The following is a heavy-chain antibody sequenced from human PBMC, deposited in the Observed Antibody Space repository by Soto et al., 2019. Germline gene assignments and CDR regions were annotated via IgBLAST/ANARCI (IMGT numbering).Heavy chain of an antibody. J-gene: IGHJ4*02. D-gene: IGHD3-16*01. CDR3: ARESYTDYVHDY. V-gene: IGHV3-33*01. Sequence: QVQLVESGGGVVQPGRSLRLSCAASGFTFSSYGMHWVRQTPGKGLEWVAAIWYDGSNKYYADSVKGRFTISRDNSKNTLYLQMNSLRAEDTAVYYCARESYTDYVHDYWGQGTLVTVSS. CDR2: IWYDGSNK. CDR1: GFTFSSYG.